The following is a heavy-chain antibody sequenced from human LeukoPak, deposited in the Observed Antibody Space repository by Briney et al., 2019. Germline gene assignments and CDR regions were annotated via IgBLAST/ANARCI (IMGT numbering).Heavy chain of an antibody. D-gene: IGHD6-19*01. J-gene: IGHJ4*02. Sequence: GGSLRLSCAASGFTFSSYSMNWVRQAPGKGLEWVSSISSSSSYIYYADSVKGRFTISRDNAKNSLYLQMNSLRAEDTAVYYCARFEDSCGWPTDDYWGQGTLVTVSS. V-gene: IGHV3-21*01. CDR3: ARFEDSCGWPTDDY. CDR2: ISSSSSYI. CDR1: GFTFSSYS.